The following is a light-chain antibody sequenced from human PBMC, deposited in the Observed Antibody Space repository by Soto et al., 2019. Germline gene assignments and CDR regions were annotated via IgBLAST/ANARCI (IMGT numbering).Light chain of an antibody. CDR2: KAS. CDR3: QQYNSYWA. Sequence: DVQRTPSPSPLSASVGDRVTITCRASQSISSWLAWYQQKPGKAPKLLICKASSLERGVPSRFSGSGSGTEFPLTISSLQPDDFATYYCQQYNSYWAFGQGTKV. J-gene: IGKJ1*01. V-gene: IGKV1-5*03. CDR1: QSISSW.